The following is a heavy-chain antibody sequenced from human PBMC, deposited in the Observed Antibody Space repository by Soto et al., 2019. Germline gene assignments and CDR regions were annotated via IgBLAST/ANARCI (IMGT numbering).Heavy chain of an antibody. V-gene: IGHV4-59*08. CDR2: IFYGGST. D-gene: IGHD6-13*01. CDR1: GGSISSYY. J-gene: IGHJ4*02. Sequence: LSLTCTVSGGSISSYYWSWIRQPPGKGLEWIGYIFYGGSTNYNPSLKSRVTISVDTSKNQFSLKLSSVTAADTAVYYCARRYSSSLDFWGQGTLVTVSS. CDR3: ARRYSSSLDF.